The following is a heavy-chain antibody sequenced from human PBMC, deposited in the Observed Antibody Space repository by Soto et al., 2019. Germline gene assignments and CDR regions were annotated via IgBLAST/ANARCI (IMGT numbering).Heavy chain of an antibody. CDR2: TYYRSKWYN. D-gene: IGHD6-19*01. CDR1: GDSVSSNSAA. Sequence: SQPLSLTCAISGDSVSSNSAAWNWIRQSPSRGLEWLGRTYYRSKWYNDYAVSVKSRITINPDPSKNQFSLHLNSVTPEDTAVYYCARALRAYSSGWYEGKFDYWGQGTLVTVSS. CDR3: ARALRAYSSGWYEGKFDY. V-gene: IGHV6-1*01. J-gene: IGHJ4*02.